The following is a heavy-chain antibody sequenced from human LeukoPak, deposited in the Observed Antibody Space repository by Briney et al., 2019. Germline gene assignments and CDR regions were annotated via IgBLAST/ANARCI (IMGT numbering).Heavy chain of an antibody. V-gene: IGHV1-69*01. CDR3: ARPVDLDYYDSSGYSD. CDR1: GGTFSIYA. J-gene: IGHJ4*02. D-gene: IGHD3-22*01. CDR2: IIPIFGTA. Sequence: ASVKVSFKSSGGTFSIYAISWVRQAPGQGLEWMGGIIPIFGTANYAQKFQGRVTITADESTSTAYMELSSLRSEDTAVYYCARPVDLDYYDSSGYSDWGQGTLVTVSS.